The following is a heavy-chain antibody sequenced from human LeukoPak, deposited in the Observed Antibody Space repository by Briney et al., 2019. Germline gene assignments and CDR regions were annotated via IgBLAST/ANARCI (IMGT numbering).Heavy chain of an antibody. Sequence: KPGGSLRLSCAASGFTFSSYSMNWVRQAPGKGLEWVSSISSSSSYIYYADSVKGRFTISRDNAKNSLYLQMNSLRAEDTAVYYCARETDNTWVYAFDIWGQGTMVTVSS. J-gene: IGHJ3*02. V-gene: IGHV3-21*01. D-gene: IGHD1-14*01. CDR3: ARETDNTWVYAFDI. CDR2: ISSSSSYI. CDR1: GFTFSSYS.